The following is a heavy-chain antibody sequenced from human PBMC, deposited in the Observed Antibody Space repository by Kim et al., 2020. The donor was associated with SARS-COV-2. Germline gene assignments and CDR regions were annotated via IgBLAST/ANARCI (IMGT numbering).Heavy chain of an antibody. CDR3: VRGLRRGYYFDY. J-gene: IGHJ4*02. D-gene: IGHD5-12*01. CDR1: GFTFSSYW. CDR2: IKQGGSEK. V-gene: IGHV3-7*01. Sequence: GGSLRLSCAASGFTFSSYWMSWVRQAPGKGLEWVANIKQGGSEKYYVDSVKGRFTISRDNAKNSLYLQMNSLRAEDTAVYYCVRGLRRGYYFDYWGQGTLVTVSS.